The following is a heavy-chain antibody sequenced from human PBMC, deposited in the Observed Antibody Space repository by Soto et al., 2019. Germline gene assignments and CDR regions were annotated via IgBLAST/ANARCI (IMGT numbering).Heavy chain of an antibody. CDR1: GGTFSSYT. CDR2: IIPILGIA. J-gene: IGHJ2*01. CDR3: ASGYCSGGSCLDWYFDL. V-gene: IGHV1-69*02. D-gene: IGHD2-15*01. Sequence: QVQLVQSGAEVKKPGSSVKVSCKASGGTFSSYTISWVRQAPGQGLEWMGRIIPILGIANYAQKFQGRVTITADKSTSTAYMELSSLRSEDTAVYYCASGYCSGGSCLDWYFDLWGRGTLVTVSS.